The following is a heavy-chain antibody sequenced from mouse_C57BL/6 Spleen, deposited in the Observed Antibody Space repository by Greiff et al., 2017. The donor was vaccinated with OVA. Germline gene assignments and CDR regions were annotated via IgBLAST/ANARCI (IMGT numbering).Heavy chain of an antibody. V-gene: IGHV5-17*01. J-gene: IGHJ4*01. CDR1: GFTFSDYG. CDR2: ISSGSSTI. CDR3: AREDYGYD. Sequence: VHVKQSGGGLVKPGGSLKLSCAASGFTFSDYGMHWVRQAPEKGLERVAYISSGSSTIYYADTVKGRFTISRDNAKNTLFLQMTSLRSEDTAMYYCAREDYGYDWGQGTSVTVSS. D-gene: IGHD2-2*01.